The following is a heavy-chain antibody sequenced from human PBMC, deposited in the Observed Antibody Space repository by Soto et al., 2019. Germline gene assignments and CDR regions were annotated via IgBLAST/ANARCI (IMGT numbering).Heavy chain of an antibody. CDR3: ARLWSGYLSDY. V-gene: IGHV1-18*01. Sequence: ASVKVSCKASGYTFSSYYFSWVRRAPGQGLEWMGWISGNNGNMNYAQKFQGRLTMTTDTSTGTAYMELRSLSSDDTAVYYCARLWSGYLSDYWGQGSLVTVSS. D-gene: IGHD3-3*01. J-gene: IGHJ4*02. CDR2: ISGNNGNM. CDR1: GYTFSSYY.